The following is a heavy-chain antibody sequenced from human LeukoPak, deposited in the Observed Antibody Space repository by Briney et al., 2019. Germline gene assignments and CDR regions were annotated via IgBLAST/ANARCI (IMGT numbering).Heavy chain of an antibody. V-gene: IGHV3-30*02. Sequence: PGGSLRLSCEASGFIFSSYGMHWVRQAPGKGLEWVAFIRYDGNNKYYADSVKGRFTISRDNSKNTLYLHMNSLRAEDTAVYYCATKGRLNFDYWGQGTLVTVSS. J-gene: IGHJ4*02. CDR3: ATKGRLNFDY. D-gene: IGHD3-16*01. CDR2: IRYDGNNK. CDR1: GFIFSSYG.